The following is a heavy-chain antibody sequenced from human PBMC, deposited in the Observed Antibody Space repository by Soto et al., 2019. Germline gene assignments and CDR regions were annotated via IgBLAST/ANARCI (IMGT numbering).Heavy chain of an antibody. D-gene: IGHD1-26*01. CDR2: INSDGRST. V-gene: IGHV3-74*01. J-gene: IGHJ6*02. Sequence: GGSLRLSCAASGFTLSNFWMHWVRQAPGKGLEWVSRINSDGRSTSYVDSVKGRFTISRDNANNTLYLEMNSLRAEDTAVYFCARGGRYRENYYFGMDVWGQGTTVTVSS. CDR1: GFTLSNFW. CDR3: ARGGRYRENYYFGMDV.